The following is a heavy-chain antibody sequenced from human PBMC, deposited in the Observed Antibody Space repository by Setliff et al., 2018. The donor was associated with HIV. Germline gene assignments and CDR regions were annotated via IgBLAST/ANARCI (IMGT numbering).Heavy chain of an antibody. D-gene: IGHD3-10*01. Sequence: GESLKISCKGSGYNFADYWIGWVRQMPGKGLEWMGLIYCGDSRTRYSPSFQGQVTISADKSITTAYLQWSSLKASDTAIYYCGRYASGSYYFDYWGQGTLVTVSS. CDR1: GYNFADYW. J-gene: IGHJ4*02. CDR3: GRYASGSYYFDY. V-gene: IGHV5-51*01. CDR2: IYCGDSRT.